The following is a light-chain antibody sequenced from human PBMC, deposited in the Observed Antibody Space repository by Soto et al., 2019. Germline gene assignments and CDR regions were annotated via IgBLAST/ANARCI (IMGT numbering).Light chain of an antibody. CDR1: ESVTRN. CDR3: KQYNDWPPIT. J-gene: IGKJ5*01. Sequence: EVVLTQSPVILSVSPGESATLSCRASESVTRNLAWYQHIPGQAPRLLVFHASVRATGIPARFSGSGSGTEFSLTISNLQSEDFAGYFCKQYNDWPPITFGQGTRLEIK. V-gene: IGKV3-15*01. CDR2: HAS.